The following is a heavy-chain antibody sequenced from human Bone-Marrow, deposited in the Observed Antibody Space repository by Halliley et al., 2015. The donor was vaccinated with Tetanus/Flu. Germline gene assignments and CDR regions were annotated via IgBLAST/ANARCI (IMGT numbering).Heavy chain of an antibody. J-gene: IGHJ4*02. CDR2: ISSGSSNK. V-gene: IGHV3-30*18. CDR1: GFTFSHYG. Sequence: SLRLSCAASGFTFSHYGVHWIRQAPGRGLEWVAFISSGSSNKYYADSVKGRFTISRDDSRNTFYLQMDSLRVEDTAVYFCGKDQDGDLGWWGRGTLVTVSS. CDR3: GKDQDGDLGW. D-gene: IGHD2-21*02.